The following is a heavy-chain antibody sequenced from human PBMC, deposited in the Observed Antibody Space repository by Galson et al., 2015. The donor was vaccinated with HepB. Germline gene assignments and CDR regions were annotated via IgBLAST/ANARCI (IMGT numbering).Heavy chain of an antibody. CDR2: INPSGGST. CDR1: GYTFTSYY. V-gene: IGHV1-46*01. Sequence: SVKVSCKASGYTFTSYYMHWVRQAPGQGLEWMGIINPSGGSTSYAQKFQGRVTMTRDTSTSTVYMELSSLRSEDTAVYYCARDSTGIAVAIYYFDYWGQGTLVTVSS. D-gene: IGHD6-19*01. J-gene: IGHJ4*02. CDR3: ARDSTGIAVAIYYFDY.